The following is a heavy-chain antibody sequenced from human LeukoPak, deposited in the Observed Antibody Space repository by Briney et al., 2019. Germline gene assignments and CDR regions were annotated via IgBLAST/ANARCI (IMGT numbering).Heavy chain of an antibody. CDR2: INPNSGGT. CDR1: GYTFTGYY. Sequence: ASVKVSCKASGYTFTGYYVHWVRQAPGQGLEWMGWINPNSGGTNYAQKFQGRVTMTRDTSISTAYTELSRLRSDDTAVYYCARGDHYDVLTGFQTPSHLSDYWGQGTLVTVSS. V-gene: IGHV1-2*02. D-gene: IGHD3-9*01. CDR3: ARGDHYDVLTGFQTPSHLSDY. J-gene: IGHJ4*02.